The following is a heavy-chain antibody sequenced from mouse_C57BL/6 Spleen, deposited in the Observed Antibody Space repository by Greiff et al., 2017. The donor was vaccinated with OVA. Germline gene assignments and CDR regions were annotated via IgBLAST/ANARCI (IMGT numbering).Heavy chain of an antibody. CDR2: ISDGGSYT. J-gene: IGHJ2*01. V-gene: IGHV5-4*01. Sequence: EVHLVESGGGLVKPGGSLKLSCAASGFTFSSYAMSWVRQTPEKRLEWVATISDGGSYTYYPDNVKGRFTISRDNAKNNLYLQMSHLKSEDTAMYYCARDEGTGTRIYFDYWGQGTTLTVSS. D-gene: IGHD4-1*01. CDR3: ARDEGTGTRIYFDY. CDR1: GFTFSSYA.